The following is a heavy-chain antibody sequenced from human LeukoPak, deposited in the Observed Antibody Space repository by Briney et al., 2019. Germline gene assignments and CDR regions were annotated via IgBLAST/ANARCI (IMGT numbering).Heavy chain of an antibody. CDR1: GYSFTSYW. Sequence: GESLQISCKGSGYSFTSYWIGWVRQMPGKGLEWMGIIYPGDSDTRYSPSFQGQVTISADKSISTAYLQWSSLKASDTAMYYCYVRITIFGVVTHLGYYMDVWGKGTTVTVSS. D-gene: IGHD3-3*01. V-gene: IGHV5-51*01. J-gene: IGHJ6*03. CDR2: IYPGDSDT. CDR3: YVRITIFGVVTHLGYYMDV.